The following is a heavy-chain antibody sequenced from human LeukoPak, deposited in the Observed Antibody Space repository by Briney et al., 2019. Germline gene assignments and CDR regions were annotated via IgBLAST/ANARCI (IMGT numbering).Heavy chain of an antibody. CDR2: INHSGST. CDR3: ARGRGYSPSGAMDV. D-gene: IGHD5-18*01. CDR1: GGSFSGYY. J-gene: IGHJ6*03. Sequence: PSETLSLTCAVYGGSFSGYYWSWIRQPPGKGLEWIGEINHSGSTNYSPSLKSRVTISVDTSKNQFSLKLSSVTAADTAVYYCARGRGYSPSGAMDVWGKGTTVTVSS. V-gene: IGHV4-34*01.